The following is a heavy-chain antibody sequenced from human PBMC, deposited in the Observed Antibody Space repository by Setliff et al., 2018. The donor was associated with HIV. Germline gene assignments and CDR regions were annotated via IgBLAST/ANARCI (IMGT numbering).Heavy chain of an antibody. Sequence: SETLSLTCTVSGVSVSSGGYYWSWIRQHPGKGLEWIGYVYYTGASYFNPSLKSRITISVETSKNHFSLNFGFVTAADTAVYYCARGESTTWDLAEYFQHWGHGTLVTVSS. V-gene: IGHV4-31*03. D-gene: IGHD2-2*01. CDR3: ARGESTTWDLAEYFQH. CDR1: GVSVSSGGYY. CDR2: VYYTGAS. J-gene: IGHJ1*01.